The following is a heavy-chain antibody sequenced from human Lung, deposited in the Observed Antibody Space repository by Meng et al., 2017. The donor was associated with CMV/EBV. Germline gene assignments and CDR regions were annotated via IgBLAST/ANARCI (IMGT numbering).Heavy chain of an antibody. CDR2: ITHDGSKK. CDR1: GFTFSNYA. J-gene: IGHJ6*02. CDR3: ARDHWDSKWQWLTAGGMDV. V-gene: IGHV3-30-3*01. D-gene: IGHD6-19*01. Sequence: SXKISXAASGFTFSNYAVHWVRQAPGKGLDWVAVITHDGSKKYYADSVEGRYSISKDNSKNTVHLHMNSLRAEDTAFYYCARDHWDSKWQWLTAGGMDVWGRGTXVTVAS.